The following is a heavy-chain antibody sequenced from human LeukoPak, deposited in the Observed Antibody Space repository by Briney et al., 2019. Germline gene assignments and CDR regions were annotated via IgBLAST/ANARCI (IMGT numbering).Heavy chain of an antibody. CDR1: GGSISSSSYY. J-gene: IGHJ4*02. CDR3: ARVANYDFWSGPMYYFDY. Sequence: SETLSLTCTVSGGSISSSSYYWSWIRQPPGKGLEWIGYIYYSGSTNYNPSLKSRVTISVDTSKNQFSLKLSSVTAADTAVYYCARVANYDFWSGPMYYFDYWGQGTLVTVSS. CDR2: IYYSGST. V-gene: IGHV4-61*01. D-gene: IGHD3-3*01.